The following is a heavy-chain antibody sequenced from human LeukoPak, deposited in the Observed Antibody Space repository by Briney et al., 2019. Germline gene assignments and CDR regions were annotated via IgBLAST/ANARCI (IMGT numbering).Heavy chain of an antibody. CDR3: ARGGLYGDYYFDY. D-gene: IGHD2-21*02. CDR2: TKHDGSER. V-gene: IGHV3-7*04. CDR1: GFTFTSYW. Sequence: GGSLRLSCAASGFTFTSYWMTWVRQAPGKGLEWVTNTKHDGSERYYVDSVKGRFTISRDNVKNSLFLQMDSLRAEDTAVYYCARGGLYGDYYFDYWGQGTLVTVTS. J-gene: IGHJ4*02.